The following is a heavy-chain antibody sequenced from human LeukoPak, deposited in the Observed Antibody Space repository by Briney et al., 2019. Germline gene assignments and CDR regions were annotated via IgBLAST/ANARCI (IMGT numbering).Heavy chain of an antibody. CDR1: GFTFRSYW. V-gene: IGHV3-74*01. CDR2: INPGGSSI. CDR3: ARSNQADDY. D-gene: IGHD1-14*01. Sequence: TGVSLRLSCAASGFTFRSYWMHWVRQVRGKGLVWVARINPGGSSITYADSVKGRFTISRDNAKNTLYLQMDSLRAEDTGVYYCARSNQADDYWGKGTLVTVSS. J-gene: IGHJ4*02.